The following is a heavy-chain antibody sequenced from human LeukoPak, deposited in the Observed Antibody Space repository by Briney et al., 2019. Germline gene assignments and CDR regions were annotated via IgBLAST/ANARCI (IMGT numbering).Heavy chain of an antibody. D-gene: IGHD1-26*01. CDR3: ASLKVGATKGGFDY. Sequence: SQTLSLTCTVSGGSTSSGSNYWSWIRQPAGKGLEWIGRIYTSGSTNYNPSLKSRVTISVDTSKNKFSVKVSSVTAADTAVYYCASLKVGATKGGFDYWGQGTLVTVSS. J-gene: IGHJ4*02. V-gene: IGHV4-61*02. CDR1: GGSTSSGSNY. CDR2: IYTSGST.